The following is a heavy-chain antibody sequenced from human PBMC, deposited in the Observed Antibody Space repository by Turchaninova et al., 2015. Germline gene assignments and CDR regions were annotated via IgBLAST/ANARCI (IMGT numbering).Heavy chain of an antibody. CDR2: IYWDDGK. CDR3: AHSYVDXSRFXX. J-gene: IGHJ1*01. CDR1: GFSLSTNAVG. V-gene: IGHV2-5*02. Sequence: QITLKESGPTLVKPTQTLTLTCTFSGFSLSTNAVGVGWIRQPPGKALEWLALIYWDDGKRYSPSLKSRLPITKDTSKNLXXLTXTXMDPVDTXXXYCAHSYVDXSRFXXWGQGTLVTXSS. D-gene: IGHD3-10*02.